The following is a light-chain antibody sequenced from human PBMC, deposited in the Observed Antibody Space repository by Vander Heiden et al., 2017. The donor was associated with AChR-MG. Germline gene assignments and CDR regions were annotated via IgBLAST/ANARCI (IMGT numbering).Light chain of an antibody. J-gene: IGLJ2*01. CDR2: NVS. V-gene: IGLV2-14*03. Sequence: QSALTQHASVSGSPRPPNTFSCTGTSCDVGGYNYVSWYQQHPGKAPKLMIYNVSNRPSGVSNRFSGSKSGYTASLTISGLQAEDEADYYCSSYTSSNTYVLFGGGTKLTVL. CDR1: SCDVGGYNY. CDR3: SSYTSSNTYVL.